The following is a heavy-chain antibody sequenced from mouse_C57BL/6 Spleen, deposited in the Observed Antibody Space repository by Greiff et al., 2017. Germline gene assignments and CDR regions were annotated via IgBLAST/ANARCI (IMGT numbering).Heavy chain of an antibody. D-gene: IGHD2-3*01. CDR3: ARLDYDGYHGGFAY. Sequence: EVQLQQSGPELVKPGASVKIPCKASGYTFTDYNMDWVKQSHGKSLEWIGDINPNNGGTIYNQKFKGKATLTVDKSSSTAYMELRSLTSEDTAVYYCARLDYDGYHGGFAYWGQGTLVTVSA. CDR2: INPNNGGT. CDR1: GYTFTDYN. J-gene: IGHJ3*01. V-gene: IGHV1-18*01.